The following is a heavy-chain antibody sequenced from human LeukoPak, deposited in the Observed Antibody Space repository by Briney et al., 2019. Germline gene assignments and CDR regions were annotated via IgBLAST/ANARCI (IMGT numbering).Heavy chain of an antibody. Sequence: PSETLSLTCTVSGGSISSGGYYWSWIRQHPGKGLEWIGYIYYSGSTNYNPSLKSRVTISVDTSKNQFSLKLSSVTAADTAVYYCASLTYCSSTSCYVFSDYWGQGTLVTVSS. D-gene: IGHD2-2*01. CDR2: IYYSGST. CDR1: GGSISSGGYY. J-gene: IGHJ4*02. V-gene: IGHV4-31*03. CDR3: ASLTYCSSTSCYVFSDY.